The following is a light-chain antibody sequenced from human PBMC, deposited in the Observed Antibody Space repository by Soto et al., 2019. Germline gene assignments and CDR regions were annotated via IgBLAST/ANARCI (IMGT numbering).Light chain of an antibody. CDR3: QQWIRWT. J-gene: IGKJ1*01. CDR1: ERVGSN. Sequence: EIVMTQSPATLSVSPGDRVTLSCRASERVGSNVAWYQHKPGQAPRLLIYGASVRATGITDRFSGSGSETAFTLTTSSLQSVDFAVYYCQQWIRWTFGQGT. V-gene: IGKV3-15*01. CDR2: GAS.